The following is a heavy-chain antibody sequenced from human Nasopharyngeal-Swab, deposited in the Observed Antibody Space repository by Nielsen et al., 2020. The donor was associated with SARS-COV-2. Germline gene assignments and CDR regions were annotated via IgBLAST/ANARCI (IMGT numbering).Heavy chain of an antibody. J-gene: IGHJ4*02. D-gene: IGHD3-10*01. Sequence: GGSLRLSCAASGFTFSDYYMNWVRQAPGKGPEWVSSINGGSNYIYYADSLKGRFTISRDNAKNSLYLQMNSLRAEDTAVYYCARDPIYSSMRNVFDYWGQGTLVTVSS. CDR2: INGGSNYI. CDR1: GFTFSDYY. V-gene: IGHV3-21*01. CDR3: ARDPIYSSMRNVFDY.